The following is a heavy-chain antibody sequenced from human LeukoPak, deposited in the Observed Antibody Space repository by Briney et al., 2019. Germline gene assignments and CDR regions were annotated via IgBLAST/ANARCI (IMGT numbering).Heavy chain of an antibody. D-gene: IGHD6-13*01. CDR2: ISWNSGSI. V-gene: IGHV3-9*01. J-gene: IGHJ5*02. CDR3: AKGMAAAAGSVYNWFDP. Sequence: SGGSLRLSCAASGFTFDDYAMHWVRQAPGKGLEWVSGISWNSGSIGYADSVKGRFTISRDNAKNPLYLQMNSLRAEDTALYYCAKGMAAAAGSVYNWFDPWGQGTLVTVSS. CDR1: GFTFDDYA.